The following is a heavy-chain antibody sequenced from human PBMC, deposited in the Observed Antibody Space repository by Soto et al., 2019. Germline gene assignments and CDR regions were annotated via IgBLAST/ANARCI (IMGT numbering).Heavy chain of an antibody. J-gene: IGHJ4*02. CDR3: ARDRDSYAAMGNY. CDR1: GGTFSSYA. D-gene: IGHD5-18*01. V-gene: IGHV1-69*13. CDR2: IIPIFGTA. Sequence: SVKVSCKASGGTFSSYAISWVRQAPGQGLEWMGGIIPIFGTANYAQKFQGRVTITADESTSTAYMELSSLRSKDTAVYYCARDRDSYAAMGNYWGQGTLVTVSS.